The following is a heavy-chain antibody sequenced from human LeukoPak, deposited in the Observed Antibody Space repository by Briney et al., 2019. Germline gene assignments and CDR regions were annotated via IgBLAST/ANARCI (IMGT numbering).Heavy chain of an antibody. CDR3: AREGYDFWSGYYYYYGMDV. D-gene: IGHD3-3*01. CDR2: INHSGST. V-gene: IGHV4-34*01. Sequence: KPSETLSLTCAVYGGSFSGYYWSWIRQPPGKGLEWIGEINHSGSTNYNPSLKSRVTISVDTSKNQFSLKLSSVTAADTAVYYCAREGYDFWSGYYYYYGMDVWGQGTTVTVSS. J-gene: IGHJ6*02. CDR1: GGSFSGYY.